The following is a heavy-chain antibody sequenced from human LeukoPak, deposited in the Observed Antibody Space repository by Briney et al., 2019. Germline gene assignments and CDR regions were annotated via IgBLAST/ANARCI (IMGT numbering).Heavy chain of an antibody. D-gene: IGHD3-3*01. J-gene: IGHJ5*01. V-gene: IGHV4-59*08. CDR2: IYYSVST. CDR1: GGSVSNYY. Sequence: XETLSLTCTVSGGSVSNYYWSWLRQSPGKGVEGIGYIYYSVSTNYNPSLKSRVTISVDTAKSQFSLKVTSVTAADTALYFCARQADFWRGYYDFWGQGMRVTVSS. CDR3: ARQADFWRGYYDF.